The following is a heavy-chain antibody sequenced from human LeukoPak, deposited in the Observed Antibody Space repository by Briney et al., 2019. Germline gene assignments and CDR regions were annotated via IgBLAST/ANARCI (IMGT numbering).Heavy chain of an antibody. J-gene: IGHJ4*02. CDR3: SREPTSMVTRGDY. CDR2: IYADGRT. V-gene: IGHV3-53*01. CDR1: GFTFSNAW. Sequence: GGSLRLSCSASGFTFSNAWMSWGSQAPGKGLEWVSVIYADGRTYYADSVKGRFTISTDNSKTTLLLQMNRLRAEDTAVYYCSREPTSMVTRGDYWGQGTLVTVSS. D-gene: IGHD4-17*01.